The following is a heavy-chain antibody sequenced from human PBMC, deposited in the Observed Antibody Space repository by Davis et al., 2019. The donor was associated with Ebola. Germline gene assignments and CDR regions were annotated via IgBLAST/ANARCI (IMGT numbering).Heavy chain of an antibody. Sequence: HTGGSLRLSCVASRFTFSSYWMHWVRQAPGKGLVWVSRINSDGSRTSYADSVKGRFTISRDNAKNSLYLQMNSLRTEDTAVYYCARGGTDFDYWGQGTLVTVSS. D-gene: IGHD1-7*01. V-gene: IGHV3-74*01. J-gene: IGHJ4*02. CDR3: ARGGTDFDY. CDR2: INSDGSRT. CDR1: RFTFSSYW.